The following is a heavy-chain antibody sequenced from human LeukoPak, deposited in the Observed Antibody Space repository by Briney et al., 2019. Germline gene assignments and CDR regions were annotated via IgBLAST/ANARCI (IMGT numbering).Heavy chain of an antibody. V-gene: IGHV3-33*01. CDR1: GFTFDTYA. Sequence: GGSLRLSCAASGFTFDTYAMHWVRQAPGQGLECVALIWHDGSHKFYSNSVRGQFTISRDNSKNTVYLQMNNLRPDDTAVYYCARDIFGSGSYPDFWGQGTLVTVSS. J-gene: IGHJ4*02. CDR2: IWHDGSHK. D-gene: IGHD3-10*01. CDR3: ARDIFGSGSYPDF.